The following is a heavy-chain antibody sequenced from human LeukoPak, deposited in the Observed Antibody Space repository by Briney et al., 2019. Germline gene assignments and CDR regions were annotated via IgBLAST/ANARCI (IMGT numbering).Heavy chain of an antibody. V-gene: IGHV3-11*01. J-gene: IGHJ6*02. CDR2: ISSSGSTI. Sequence: GGSLRLSCAASGFTFSDYYMSWIRQAPGKGLEWVSYISSSGSTIYYADSVKGRFTISRDNTKNSLYLQMNSLRAEDTAVYYCARVCGHSGSPCNYCYYYGMDVWGQGTTVTVSS. D-gene: IGHD3-10*01. CDR3: ARVCGHSGSPCNYCYYYGMDV. CDR1: GFTFSDYY.